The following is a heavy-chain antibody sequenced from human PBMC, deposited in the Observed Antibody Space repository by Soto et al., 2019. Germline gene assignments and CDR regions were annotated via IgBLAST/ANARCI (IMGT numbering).Heavy chain of an antibody. CDR3: ATHRGYYYDSSGYYYYFDY. J-gene: IGHJ4*02. CDR1: GGSISSSSYY. V-gene: IGHV4-39*01. CDR2: IYYSGST. Sequence: SETLSLTCTVSGGSISSSSYYWGWIRQPPGKGLEWIGSIYYSGSTYYNPSLKSRVTISVDTSKNQFSLKLSSVTAADTAVYYCATHRGYYYDSSGYYYYFDYWGQGTLVTVSS. D-gene: IGHD3-22*01.